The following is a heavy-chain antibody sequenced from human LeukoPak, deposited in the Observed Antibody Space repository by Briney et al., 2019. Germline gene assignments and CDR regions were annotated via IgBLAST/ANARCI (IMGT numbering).Heavy chain of an antibody. Sequence: GGSLRLSCAASGYTFSSYAMSWVRQAPGKGREWVSAISGRGGSTYYADSVKGRFTISRDNSKNTLYLQMNSLKAEDTAVHYCAIDRRGSGSYPDAFDIWGQGTMVTVSS. J-gene: IGHJ3*02. D-gene: IGHD3-10*01. CDR2: ISGRGGST. CDR3: AIDRRGSGSYPDAFDI. CDR1: GYTFSSYA. V-gene: IGHV3-23*01.